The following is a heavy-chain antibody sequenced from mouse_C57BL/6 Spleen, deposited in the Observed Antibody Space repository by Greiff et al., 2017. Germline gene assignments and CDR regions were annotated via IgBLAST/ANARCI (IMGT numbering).Heavy chain of an antibody. Sequence: EVQLQQSGAELVKPGASVKLSCTASGFTFNDYYMHWVKQRPEQGLEWIGRIDPEDGGTKYAPKFQGKATITADTSSNTAYLQLSSLTSEDTAVYYCARKSSGDAEFAYWGQGTLVTVSA. CDR2: IDPEDGGT. CDR1: GFTFNDYY. V-gene: IGHV14-2*01. CDR3: ARKSSGDAEFAY. J-gene: IGHJ3*01. D-gene: IGHD3-2*02.